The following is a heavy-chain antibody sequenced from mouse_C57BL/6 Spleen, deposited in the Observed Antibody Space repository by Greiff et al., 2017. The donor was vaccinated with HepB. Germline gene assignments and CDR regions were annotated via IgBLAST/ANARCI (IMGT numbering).Heavy chain of an antibody. V-gene: IGHV1-81*01. J-gene: IGHJ2*01. CDR2: IYPRSGNT. CDR1: GYTFTSYG. CDR3: ARGGYGATRRGFDY. Sequence: QVQLQQSGAELARPGASVKLSCKASGYTFTSYGISWVKQRTGQGLEWIGEIYPRSGNTYYNEKFKGKATLTADKSSSTAYMALRSLTSEDSAVYFCARGGYGATRRGFDYWGQGTTLTVSS. D-gene: IGHD1-1*02.